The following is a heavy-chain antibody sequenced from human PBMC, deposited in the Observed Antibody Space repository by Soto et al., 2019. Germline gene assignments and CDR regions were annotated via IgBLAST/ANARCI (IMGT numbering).Heavy chain of an antibody. CDR2: MNPNSGNT. CDR1: GYTFTSYD. D-gene: IGHD6-13*01. Sequence: QVQLVQSGAEVKKPGASVKVSCKASGYTFTSYDINWVRQATGQGLEWMGWMNPNSGNTGYAQKFQGRVTMTRHTYISTAYMELSSLRSEDTAVYYCARGVLGDSSSWRLNWFDPWGQGTLVSVSS. J-gene: IGHJ5*02. CDR3: ARGVLGDSSSWRLNWFDP. V-gene: IGHV1-8*01.